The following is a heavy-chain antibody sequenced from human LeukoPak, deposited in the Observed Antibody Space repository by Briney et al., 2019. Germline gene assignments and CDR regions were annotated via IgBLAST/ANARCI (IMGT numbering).Heavy chain of an antibody. CDR3: AKANIQYRYYYCGMDV. J-gene: IGHJ6*02. V-gene: IGHV3-30*18. D-gene: IGHD5-24*01. Sequence: GGSLRLSCAASGFTFSSYGMHWVRQAPGKGLEWVAVISYDGSNKYYADSVKGRFTISRDNSKNTLYLQMNSLRAEDTAVYYCAKANIQYRYYYCGMDVWGQGTTVTVSS. CDR2: ISYDGSNK. CDR1: GFTFSSYG.